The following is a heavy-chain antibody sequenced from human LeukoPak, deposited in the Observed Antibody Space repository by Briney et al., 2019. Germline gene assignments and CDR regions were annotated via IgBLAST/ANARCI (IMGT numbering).Heavy chain of an antibody. CDR1: GFTFSSYG. D-gene: IGHD6-19*01. Sequence: GGSLRLSCAASGFTFSSYGMHWVRQAPGKGLEWVTFIRYDGSNKYYADSVKGRFTISRDNSKNTLYLQMNSLGVEDTAVYYCAKDVTAVAAVQFAPVDYWGQGTLVTVSS. CDR2: IRYDGSNK. V-gene: IGHV3-30*02. CDR3: AKDVTAVAAVQFAPVDY. J-gene: IGHJ4*02.